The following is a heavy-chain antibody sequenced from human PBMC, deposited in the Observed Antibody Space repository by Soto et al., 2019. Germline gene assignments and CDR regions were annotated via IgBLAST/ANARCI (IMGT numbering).Heavy chain of an antibody. J-gene: IGHJ5*02. CDR3: ARDGYYYGSGSNSIDP. CDR1: GGTFSSYT. Sequence: QVQLVQSGAEVKKPGSSVNVSCTASGGTFSSYTISWVRQAPGQGLEWMGRIIPILGIANYAQKLQGRVTITADKSTSTAYMELSSLRSEDTAVDYCARDGYYYGSGSNSIDPWGQGTLVT. V-gene: IGHV1-69*08. CDR2: IIPILGIA. D-gene: IGHD3-10*01.